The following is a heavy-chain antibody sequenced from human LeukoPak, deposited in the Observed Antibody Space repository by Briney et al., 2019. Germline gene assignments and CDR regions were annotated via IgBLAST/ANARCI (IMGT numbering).Heavy chain of an antibody. CDR2: IYDSGTT. D-gene: IGHD4-23*01. Sequence: TSETLSLTCTVSGGSISSYYWSWIRQPPGKGLEWFGYIYDSGTTNYNPSLKSRVTISVDTSKNQFSLKLSSVTAADTAVYYCARDLTTVVTPGSALAYFDLWGRGTLVTVSS. CDR3: ARDLTTVVTPGSALAYFDL. J-gene: IGHJ2*01. V-gene: IGHV4-59*01. CDR1: GGSISSYY.